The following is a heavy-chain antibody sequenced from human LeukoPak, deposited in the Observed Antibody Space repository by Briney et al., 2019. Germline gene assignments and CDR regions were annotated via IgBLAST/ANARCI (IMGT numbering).Heavy chain of an antibody. V-gene: IGHV4-59*11. CDR2: IYDSETT. CDR3: ATRPAGATWYGVFDY. D-gene: IGHD6-13*01. Sequence: PSETLSLTCTVSGASMSNHYWGWIRQPPGKGLEWIGYIYDSETTNYNPSLKSRVTMSVDTSKSQFSLRLSSVTAADTALYYCATRPAGATWYGVFDYWSRGTLVTVSS. J-gene: IGHJ4*02. CDR1: GASMSNHY.